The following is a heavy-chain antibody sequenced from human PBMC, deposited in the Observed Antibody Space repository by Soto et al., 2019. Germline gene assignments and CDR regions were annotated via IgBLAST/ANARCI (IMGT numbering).Heavy chain of an antibody. CDR1: GGSVSSGSYY. D-gene: IGHD3-3*01. Sequence: SETLSLTCTVSGGSVSSGSYYWSWIRQPPGKGLEWIWYIYYSGSTNYNPSLKSRVTISVDTSKNQFSLKLSSVTAADTAVYYCARDPVRFLEWLDPYGMDVWGQGTTVTVSS. V-gene: IGHV4-61*01. J-gene: IGHJ6*02. CDR2: IYYSGST. CDR3: ARDPVRFLEWLDPYGMDV.